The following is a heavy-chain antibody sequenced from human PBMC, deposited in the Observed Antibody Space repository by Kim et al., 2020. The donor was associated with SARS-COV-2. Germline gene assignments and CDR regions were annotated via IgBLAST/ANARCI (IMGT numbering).Heavy chain of an antibody. D-gene: IGHD2-8*02. V-gene: IGHV1-18*01. CDR3: ARDRLYMLSSPFGMDV. CDR2: ISGGDT. Sequence: ASVKVSCKASGYIFTNYGVSWVRQAPGQGLEWMGRISGGDTKYAQRFQGRLTMTTDTSTSTVYMELGSLRSDDTAVYYCARDRLYMLSSPFGMDVWGQGTTVIVSS. J-gene: IGHJ6*02. CDR1: GYIFTNYG.